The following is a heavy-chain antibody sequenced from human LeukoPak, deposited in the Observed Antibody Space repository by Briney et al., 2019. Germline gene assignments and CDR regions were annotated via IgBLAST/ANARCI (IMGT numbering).Heavy chain of an antibody. D-gene: IGHD2/OR15-2a*01. CDR1: GFTFSNYD. CDR3: ARGGAGNSVDDAYDI. J-gene: IGHJ3*02. Sequence: PGGSLRLSCAASGFTFSNYDMHWVRQVPGKGLEWVSSIGTIGDTYYPGSVKGRFTISRENAKNSLYLQMNSLRAGDTAVYYCARGGAGNSVDDAYDIWGQGTMVTVPA. V-gene: IGHV3-13*01. CDR2: IGTIGDT.